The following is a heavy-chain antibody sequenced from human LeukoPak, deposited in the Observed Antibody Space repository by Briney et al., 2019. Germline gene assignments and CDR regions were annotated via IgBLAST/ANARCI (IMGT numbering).Heavy chain of an antibody. D-gene: IGHD1-7*01. J-gene: IGHJ3*02. V-gene: IGHV3-7*01. CDR2: IKQDGSEK. CDR3: ASELELLRYDAFDI. Sequence: GGSLRLSCAASGFTFSSYWMSWVRQAPGKGLEWVANIKQDGSEKYYVDSVKGRFTISRDNAKNSLYLQMNSLRAEDTAVYYCASELELLRYDAFDIWGQGTMVTVSS. CDR1: GFTFSSYW.